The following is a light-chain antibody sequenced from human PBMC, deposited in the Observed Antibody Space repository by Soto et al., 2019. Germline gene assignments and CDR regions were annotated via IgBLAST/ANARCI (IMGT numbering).Light chain of an antibody. J-gene: IGKJ4*01. V-gene: IGKV3-11*01. CDR3: QQRSNWPPDT. Sequence: EIVLTQSPATLSLSPGERATLSCRASQSVSSYLAWYQQKPGQAPRLLIYDASNRATGIPARFSGSGSGTDFTLTISSIEPEDFPIYYCQQRSNWPPDTFGGGTKVEIK. CDR1: QSVSSY. CDR2: DAS.